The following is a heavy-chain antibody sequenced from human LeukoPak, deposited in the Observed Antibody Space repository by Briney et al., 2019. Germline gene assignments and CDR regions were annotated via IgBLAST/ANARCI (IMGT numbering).Heavy chain of an antibody. CDR3: ARDRRGYSYGNFDY. J-gene: IGHJ4*02. Sequence: GGSLRLSCAASGFTFSNYAMHGVRQAPGEGLEWVALIWYDGSTKYHADSVKGRFTISRDNSKNTLSLQMNSLRAEDTAGYYCARDRRGYSYGNFDYWGQGTLVTVSS. CDR1: GFTFSNYA. D-gene: IGHD5-18*01. CDR2: IWYDGSTK. V-gene: IGHV3-33*01.